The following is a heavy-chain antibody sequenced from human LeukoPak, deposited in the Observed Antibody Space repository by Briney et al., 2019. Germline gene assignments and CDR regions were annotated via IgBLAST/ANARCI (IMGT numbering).Heavy chain of an antibody. J-gene: IGHJ4*02. CDR1: GFNSEDHA. Sequence: GGSLRLSCVVSGFNSEDHAMHWVRQAPGKGLEWVSGIYWSSSGTGYADSVKGRFTVSRDSAKNSLYLQMNSLRAEDTAVYYCANLRLEGWGQGTLVTVSS. CDR3: ANLRLEG. CDR2: IYWSSSGT. D-gene: IGHD3-16*01. V-gene: IGHV3-9*02.